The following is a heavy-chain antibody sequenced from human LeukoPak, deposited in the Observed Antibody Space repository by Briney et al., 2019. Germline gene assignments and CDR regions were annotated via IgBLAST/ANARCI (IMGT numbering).Heavy chain of an antibody. CDR1: GFTFSSYW. J-gene: IGHJ3*02. CDR3: ARRMWNHRDAFDI. CDR2: INSDGSST. D-gene: IGHD1-14*01. V-gene: IGHV3-74*01. Sequence: GGSLRLSCAASGFTFSSYWMHWVRQAPGKGLVWVSRINSDGSSTSYADSVKDRFTISRDNAKNTLYLQMNSLRAEDTAVYYCARRMWNHRDAFDIWGQGTMVTVSS.